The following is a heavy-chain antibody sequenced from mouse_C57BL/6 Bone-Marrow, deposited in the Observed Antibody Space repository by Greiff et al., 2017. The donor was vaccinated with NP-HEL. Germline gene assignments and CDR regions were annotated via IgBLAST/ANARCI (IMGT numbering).Heavy chain of an antibody. CDR2: IYPNYGTT. CDR1: GYSFTDYN. J-gene: IGHJ3*01. CDR3: AFLSTVVDAWFAY. Sequence: EVQLVESGPELVKPGASVKISCKASGYSFTDYNMNWVKQSTGQSLEWIGVIYPNYGTTSYNQKFKGKATLTVDPSSSPAYMQLNSLTSEDSAVYDCAFLSTVVDAWFAYGGQGTLVTVSA. D-gene: IGHD1-1*01. V-gene: IGHV1-39*01.